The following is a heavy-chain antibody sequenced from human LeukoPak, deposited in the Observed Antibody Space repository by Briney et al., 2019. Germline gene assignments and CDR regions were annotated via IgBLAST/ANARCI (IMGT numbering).Heavy chain of an antibody. D-gene: IGHD5-24*01. CDR3: AKDRRWLQSLPFDY. Sequence: GMSLRLSCAASGFTFSSYGMHWVRQAPGKGLEWVAVISYDGSNKYYADSVKGRFTISRDNSKNTLYLQMNSLRAEDTAVYYCAKDRRWLQSLPFDYWGQGTLVTVSS. CDR1: GFTFSSYG. CDR2: ISYDGSNK. V-gene: IGHV3-30*18. J-gene: IGHJ4*02.